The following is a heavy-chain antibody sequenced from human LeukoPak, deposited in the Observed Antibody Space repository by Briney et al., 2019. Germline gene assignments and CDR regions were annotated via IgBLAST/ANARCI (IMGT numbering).Heavy chain of an antibody. D-gene: IGHD1-20*01. Sequence: GGSLRLSCAASGFTFSSYSMNWVRQAPGKGLEWVSSISSSSSYIYYADSVKGRFTISRDNAKNSLYLQMNSLRAEDTAVYYCARGGYNWNYGYGMDVWGQGTTVTVSS. V-gene: IGHV3-21*01. CDR2: ISSSSSYI. CDR1: GFTFSSYS. J-gene: IGHJ6*02. CDR3: ARGGYNWNYGYGMDV.